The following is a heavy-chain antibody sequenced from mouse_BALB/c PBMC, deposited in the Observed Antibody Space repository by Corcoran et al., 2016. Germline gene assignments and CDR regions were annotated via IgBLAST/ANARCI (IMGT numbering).Heavy chain of an antibody. CDR2: INPYNGAT. D-gene: IGHD1-1*01. CDR1: GYSFTGYY. Sequence: EVQLQQPGPELVKPGASVKISCKASGYSFTGYYMHWVKQSHVKSLEWIGRINPYNGATSYNQNFKDKASLTVDKSSSTAYMELHSLTSEDSAVYYCARGALLRYFDYWGQGTTLTVSS. J-gene: IGHJ2*01. CDR3: ARGALLRYFDY. V-gene: IGHV1-26*01.